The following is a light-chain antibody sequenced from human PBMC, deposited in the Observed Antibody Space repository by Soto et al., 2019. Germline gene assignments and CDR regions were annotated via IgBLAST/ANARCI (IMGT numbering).Light chain of an antibody. CDR1: QSVSGY. Sequence: EIVLTQSPSTLALSPGERATLSCRASQSVSGYLAWYQQKPGQAPRLLIYDASNRATGIPARFSGSGSGTDLTLTISSLEPEDVAVYYGQQRSNWPWTFGQGTKVDIK. CDR3: QQRSNWPWT. V-gene: IGKV3-11*01. CDR2: DAS. J-gene: IGKJ1*01.